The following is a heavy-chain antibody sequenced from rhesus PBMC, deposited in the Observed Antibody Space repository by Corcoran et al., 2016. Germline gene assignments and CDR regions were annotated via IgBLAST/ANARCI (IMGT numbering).Heavy chain of an antibody. CDR3: ARDTAWSSNFLDY. CDR2: ITYSGST. CDR1: GGSISSGYYY. D-gene: IGHD4-23*01. V-gene: IGHV4-122*02. J-gene: IGHJ4*01. Sequence: QVQLQESGPGLVKPSETLSLTCAVSGGSISSGYYYWSWIRQPPGEGLEWIGYITYSGSTSYTPSLRSRVTISRDTSKNQSSLKLSSVTAADTAVYYCARDTAWSSNFLDYWGQGVLVTVSS.